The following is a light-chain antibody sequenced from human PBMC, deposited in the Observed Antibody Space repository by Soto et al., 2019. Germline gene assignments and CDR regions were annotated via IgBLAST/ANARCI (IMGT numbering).Light chain of an antibody. CDR2: GAS. J-gene: IGKJ5*01. Sequence: EIVLTQSPGTLSLSPGERATLSCRASQSVSSNLAWYQQKPGQAPRLLIYGASTRATGIPARFSGSGSGTDFTLTISSLEPEDFAVYYCQQRSNPPITFGQGTRLEIK. CDR3: QQRSNPPIT. CDR1: QSVSSN. V-gene: IGKV3-11*01.